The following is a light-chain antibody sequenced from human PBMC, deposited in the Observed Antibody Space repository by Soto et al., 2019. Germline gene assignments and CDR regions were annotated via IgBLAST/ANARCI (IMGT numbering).Light chain of an antibody. CDR1: QSVSSY. Sequence: DIVLTQSPATLSLSPGEGATLSCRASQSVSSYLAWYQQKPGQAPRLLIYDASNRATGIPARFSGSGSGTDFTLTISSLEPEDFAVYYCQQRSNLITFGQGTRLEI. J-gene: IGKJ5*01. CDR2: DAS. CDR3: QQRSNLIT. V-gene: IGKV3-11*01.